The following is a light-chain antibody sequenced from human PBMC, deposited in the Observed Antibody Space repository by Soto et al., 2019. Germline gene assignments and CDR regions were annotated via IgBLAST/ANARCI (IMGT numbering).Light chain of an antibody. CDR1: QSINSW. V-gene: IGKV1-5*01. J-gene: IGKJ1*01. CDR3: QQYNYFWA. CDR2: DAS. Sequence: DIQMTQSPSTLSASVGDRVTITCRASQSINSWLAWYQQKPGKAPKLLIYDASNLESGVPSRFSGGGSGTEFSLTTSSLQPDDFATYYCQQYNYFWAFGQGTRVESK.